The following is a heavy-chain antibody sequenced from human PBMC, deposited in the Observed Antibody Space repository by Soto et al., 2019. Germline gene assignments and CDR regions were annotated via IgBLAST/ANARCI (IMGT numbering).Heavy chain of an antibody. D-gene: IGHD2-15*01. J-gene: IGHJ4*02. CDR3: AKDASLLYPASYYFDY. CDR1: GFTFSSYG. V-gene: IGHV3-30*18. Sequence: PGGSLRLSCAASGFTFSSYGMHWVRQAPGKGLEWVAVISYDGSNKYYADSVKGRFTISRDNSKNTLYLQMNSLRAEDTAVYYCAKDASLLYPASYYFDYWGQGTLVTVSS. CDR2: ISYDGSNK.